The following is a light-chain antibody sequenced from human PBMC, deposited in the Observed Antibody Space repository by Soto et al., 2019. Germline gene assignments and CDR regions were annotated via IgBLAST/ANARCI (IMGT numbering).Light chain of an antibody. CDR1: SSNIGSNT. Sequence: QSVLTQPPSASGTPGRRVTISCSGSSSNIGSNTVNWYQQLPGTAPKLLIYSNNQRPSGVPDRFSGSKSGTSASLAISGLQSEDEADYYCAAWDDSLNGYVLGTGTKVTAL. CDR2: SNN. CDR3: AAWDDSLNGYV. V-gene: IGLV1-44*01. J-gene: IGLJ1*01.